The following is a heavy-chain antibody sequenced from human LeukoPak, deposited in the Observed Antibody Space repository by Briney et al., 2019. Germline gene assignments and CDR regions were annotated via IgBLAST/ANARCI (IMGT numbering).Heavy chain of an antibody. V-gene: IGHV3-30-3*01. J-gene: IGHJ4*02. CDR1: GFTFSSYA. CDR2: ISYDGSNK. Sequence: GGSLRLSCAASGFTFSSYAMHWVRQAPGKGLEWVAVISYDGSNKYYADSVKGRFTISRDNSKNTLYLQMNSLRAEDTAVYYCARSDFSGASGSCDYWGQGTLVTVSS. D-gene: IGHD1-26*01. CDR3: ARSDFSGASGSCDY.